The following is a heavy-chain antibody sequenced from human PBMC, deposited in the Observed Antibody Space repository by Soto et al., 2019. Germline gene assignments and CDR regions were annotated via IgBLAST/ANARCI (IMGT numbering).Heavy chain of an antibody. D-gene: IGHD5-18*01. CDR1: GFTFSSYS. V-gene: IGHV3-21*01. Sequence: EVQLVESGGGLVKPGGSLRLSCAASGFTFSSYSMNWVRQAPGKGLEWVSSISSSSSYIYYADSVKGRFTISRDNAKNSLYLQMNSLRAEDTAVYYCARDRGSRYSYGLYYYYYGMDVWDQGTTVTVSS. J-gene: IGHJ6*02. CDR3: ARDRGSRYSYGLYYYYYGMDV. CDR2: ISSSSSYI.